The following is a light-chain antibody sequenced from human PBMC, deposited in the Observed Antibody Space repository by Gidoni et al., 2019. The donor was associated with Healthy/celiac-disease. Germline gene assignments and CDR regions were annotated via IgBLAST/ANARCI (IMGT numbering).Light chain of an antibody. CDR3: QQRSNWPPYT. Sequence: ELVLTQSPATLPLSPGERATLSCRASQSVSSYLAWYQQKPGQAPRLLIYDASNRATGIPARFSGSGSGTDFTLTISSLEPEDFAVYYCQQRSNWPPYTFGQGTKLEIK. V-gene: IGKV3-11*01. J-gene: IGKJ2*01. CDR1: QSVSSY. CDR2: DAS.